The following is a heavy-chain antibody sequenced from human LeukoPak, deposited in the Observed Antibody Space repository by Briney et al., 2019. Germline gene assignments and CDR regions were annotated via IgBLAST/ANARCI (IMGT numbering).Heavy chain of an antibody. CDR3: AKDRVGEGVAAIAY. Sequence: GGSLRLSCADSGFTFDSYAMHWVRQAPGKGLEWVAVISYDGNNKDYEDSVKGRFTISRDNSKNTVHLHMNSLRTEDTAVYFCAKDRVGEGVAAIAYWGQGTLVTVSS. V-gene: IGHV3-30*18. J-gene: IGHJ4*02. D-gene: IGHD6-19*01. CDR1: GFTFDSYA. CDR2: ISYDGNNK.